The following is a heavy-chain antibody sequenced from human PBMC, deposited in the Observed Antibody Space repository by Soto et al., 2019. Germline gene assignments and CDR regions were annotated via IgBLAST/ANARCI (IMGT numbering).Heavy chain of an antibody. J-gene: IGHJ6*02. V-gene: IGHV4-39*01. Sequence: SETLSLTCTVSGGSISSSSYYWGWIRQPPGKGLEWIGSIYYSGSTYYNPSLKSRVTISVDTSKNQFSLKLSSVTAADTAVYYCARHLVDTAMGVNYYYGMDVWGQGTTVTVSS. CDR3: ARHLVDTAMGVNYYYGMDV. D-gene: IGHD5-18*01. CDR1: GGSISSSSYY. CDR2: IYYSGST.